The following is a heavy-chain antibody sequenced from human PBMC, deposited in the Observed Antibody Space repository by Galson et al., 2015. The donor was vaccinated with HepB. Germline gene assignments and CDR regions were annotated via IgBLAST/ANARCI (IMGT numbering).Heavy chain of an antibody. D-gene: IGHD5-18*01. CDR1: GFTFSSSI. J-gene: IGHJ5*02. CDR3: ATVLACSYGFDP. Sequence: SLRLSCAASGFTFSSSIMNRVRQAPGKGLEWVSYISISSSTIYYADSVKGRFTISRDNAKNSLYLQMNTLRDDDTAVYYCATVLACSYGFDPWGQETLVTVSS. CDR2: ISISSSTI. V-gene: IGHV3-48*02.